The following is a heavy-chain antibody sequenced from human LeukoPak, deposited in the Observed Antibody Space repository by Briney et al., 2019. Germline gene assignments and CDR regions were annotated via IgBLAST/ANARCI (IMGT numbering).Heavy chain of an antibody. V-gene: IGHV4-34*01. CDR2: INHSGST. CDR1: GGSFSGYY. Sequence: SETLSLTCAVYGGSFSGYYWSWIRQPPGKGVEWIGEINHSGSTNYNPSLKSRVTISVDTSKNQFSVKLSSVTAADTAVYYCARHAPLARYMDVWGKGTTVTVSS. D-gene: IGHD2-8*01. CDR3: ARHAPLARYMDV. J-gene: IGHJ6*03.